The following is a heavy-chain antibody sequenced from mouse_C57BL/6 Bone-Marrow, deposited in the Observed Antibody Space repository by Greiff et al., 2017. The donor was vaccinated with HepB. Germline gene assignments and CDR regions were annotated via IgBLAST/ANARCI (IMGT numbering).Heavy chain of an antibody. D-gene: IGHD1-1*01. CDR2: IDPSDSYT. J-gene: IGHJ4*01. V-gene: IGHV1-69*01. Sequence: VQLQQPGAELVMPGASVKLSCKASGYTFTSYWMHWVKQRPGQGLEWIGEIDPSDSYTNYNQKFKGKATLTVDKSSSTAYMQLSSLTSEDSAVYYCAIGPITTVVATRLDYWGQGTSVTVSS. CDR3: AIGPITTVVATRLDY. CDR1: GYTFTSYW.